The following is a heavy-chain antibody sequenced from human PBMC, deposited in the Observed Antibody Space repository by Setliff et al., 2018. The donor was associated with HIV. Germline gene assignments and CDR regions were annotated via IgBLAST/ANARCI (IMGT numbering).Heavy chain of an antibody. D-gene: IGHD4-4*01. CDR2: ISGSGDIT. Sequence: VGSLSLSCAASGFSFRSYAVSWVRQAPGKGLEWVSVISGSGDITYYRESVKGRFTVSRDNSNNTVYLQMNSLRAEDTAMYYCAKTQTVITVYGPFDSWGQGTPVTVSS. CDR1: GFSFRSYA. V-gene: IGHV3-23*01. J-gene: IGHJ4*02. CDR3: AKTQTVITVYGPFDS.